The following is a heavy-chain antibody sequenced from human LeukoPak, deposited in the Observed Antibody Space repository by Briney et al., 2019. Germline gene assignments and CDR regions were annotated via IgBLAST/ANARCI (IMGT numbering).Heavy chain of an antibody. CDR3: AREEGYYDSSGYRGSNYYYGMDV. V-gene: IGHV4-4*02. CDR1: GGSIGSRNW. Sequence: SETLSLTCAVSGGSIGSRNWWSWVRQPPGKGLEWIGEIYHSGSTNYNPSLKSRVTISVDKSKNQFSLKLSSVTAADTAVYYCAREEGYYDSSGYRGSNYYYGMDVWGQGTTVTVSS. D-gene: IGHD3-22*01. CDR2: IYHSGST. J-gene: IGHJ6*02.